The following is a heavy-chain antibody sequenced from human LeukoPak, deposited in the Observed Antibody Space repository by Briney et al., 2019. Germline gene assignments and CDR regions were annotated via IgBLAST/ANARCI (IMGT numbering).Heavy chain of an antibody. CDR1: GYTFSNHG. Sequence: GASVKVSCKAFGYTFSNHGFSWVRQAPGQGLDCTGWISGYTGQTEYAQKFQDRVTLTTDTSTSTAYMELRSLTSDDTAVYYCARDIGVSQFDYWGQGTLVTVSS. CDR3: ARDIGVSQFDY. V-gene: IGHV1-18*01. D-gene: IGHD3-10*01. J-gene: IGHJ4*02. CDR2: ISGYTGQT.